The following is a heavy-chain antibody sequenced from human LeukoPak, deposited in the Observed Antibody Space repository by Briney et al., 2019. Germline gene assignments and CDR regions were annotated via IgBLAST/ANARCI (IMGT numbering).Heavy chain of an antibody. CDR1: GFTFSSYS. J-gene: IGHJ4*02. V-gene: IGHV3-21*01. CDR3: AKDTRGISVAGTHSGY. D-gene: IGHD6-19*01. CDR2: ISSSSSYI. Sequence: AGGSLRLSCAASGFTFSSYSVNWVRQAPGKGLEWVSSISSSSSYIYYADSVKGRFTISRDNSKNTLYLQMNSLRAEDTAVYYCAKDTRGISVAGTHSGYWGQGTLVTVSS.